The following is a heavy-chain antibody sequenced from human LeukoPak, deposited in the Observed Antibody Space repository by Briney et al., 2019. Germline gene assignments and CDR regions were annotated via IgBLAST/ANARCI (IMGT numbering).Heavy chain of an antibody. Sequence: GGSLRLSCTASGFTFKNYAMSWVRQAPGKGLEWVSAISGDGGSTYYADSVKGRFTISRDNSRNTLYLQVDSLRAEDTAAYYCAREDSNSYGSGSYYNDDCWGQGTLVTVSS. CDR2: ISGDGGST. CDR1: GFTFKNYA. D-gene: IGHD3-10*01. J-gene: IGHJ4*02. CDR3: AREDSNSYGSGSYYNDDC. V-gene: IGHV3-23*01.